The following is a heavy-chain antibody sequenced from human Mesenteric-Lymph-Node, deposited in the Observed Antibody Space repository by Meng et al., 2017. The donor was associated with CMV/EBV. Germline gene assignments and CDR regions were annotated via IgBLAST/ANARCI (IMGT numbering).Heavy chain of an antibody. J-gene: IGHJ4*02. Sequence: SVKVSCKASGGTFSSYAISWVRQAPGQGLEWMGGIIPIFGTANYAQKFQGRVTITTDESTSTAYMELSSLRSEDTAVYYCARDLGYGGNSGLDYWGQGTLVTVSS. CDR1: GGTFSSYA. V-gene: IGHV1-69*05. CDR2: IIPIFGTA. D-gene: IGHD4-23*01. CDR3: ARDLGYGGNSGLDY.